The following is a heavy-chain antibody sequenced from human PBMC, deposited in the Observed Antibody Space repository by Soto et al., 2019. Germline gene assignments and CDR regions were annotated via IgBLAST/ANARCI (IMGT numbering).Heavy chain of an antibody. CDR3: VSQRGSVLTQAYFDY. J-gene: IGHJ4*02. D-gene: IGHD2-8*01. CDR2: VYYRGRS. V-gene: IGHV4-39*01. CDR1: GGSVSNSNYY. Sequence: KTSETLSLTCTVSGGSVSNSNYYWGWIRQSPGKGLEWSGSVYYRGRSYSKSSVKSRVTISVDTSKNQFSLNLNSVTASDTAVYYCVSQRGSVLTQAYFDYWGPGALVTVSS.